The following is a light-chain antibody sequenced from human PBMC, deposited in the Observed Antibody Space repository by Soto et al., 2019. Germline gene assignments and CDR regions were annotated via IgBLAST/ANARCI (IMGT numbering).Light chain of an antibody. CDR2: DVS. V-gene: IGLV2-14*01. J-gene: IGLJ3*02. CDR1: SSDVGAYDY. Sequence: QSALTQPASVSGSHGQSITISCTGTSSDVGAYDYVSWYQHHPGEAPKLMIYDVSHRPSGISIRFSGSKSGNTASLTISGLQSEDEADYYCASHTTSLTWVFGGGTNLTVL. CDR3: ASHTTSLTWV.